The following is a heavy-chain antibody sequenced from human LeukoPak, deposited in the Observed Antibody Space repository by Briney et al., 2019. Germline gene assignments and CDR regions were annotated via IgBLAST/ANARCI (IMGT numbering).Heavy chain of an antibody. Sequence: ASVKVSCKASGYTFTGYYMHWVRQAPGQGLEWMGWISAYNGNTNYAQKLQGRVTMTTDTSTSTAYMELRSLRSDDTAVYYCARGVSPVWFGELSPTDYWGQGTLVTVSS. D-gene: IGHD3-10*01. CDR3: ARGVSPVWFGELSPTDY. V-gene: IGHV1-18*04. CDR1: GYTFTGYY. J-gene: IGHJ4*02. CDR2: ISAYNGNT.